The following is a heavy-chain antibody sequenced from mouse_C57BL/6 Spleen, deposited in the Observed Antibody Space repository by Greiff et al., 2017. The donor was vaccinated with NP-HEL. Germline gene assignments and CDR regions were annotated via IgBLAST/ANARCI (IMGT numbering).Heavy chain of an antibody. Sequence: EVQLQQSGPELVKPGASVKISCKASGYSFTDYNMNWVKQSNGKSLEWIGVINPNYGTTSYNQKFKGKATLTVDQSSSTAYMQLNSLTSEDSAVYYCARPRIYYDYDEALYAMDYWGQGTSVTVSS. CDR2: INPNYGTT. CDR3: ARPRIYYDYDEALYAMDY. D-gene: IGHD2-4*01. V-gene: IGHV1-39*01. J-gene: IGHJ4*01. CDR1: GYSFTDYN.